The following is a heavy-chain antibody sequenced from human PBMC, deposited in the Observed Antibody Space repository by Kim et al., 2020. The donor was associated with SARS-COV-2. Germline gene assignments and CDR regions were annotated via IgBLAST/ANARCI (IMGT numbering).Heavy chain of an antibody. CDR2: IRGTGYGGTT. CDR3: SRLGNLAYCSGAGCYSLSLDGSDI. J-gene: IGHJ3*02. V-gene: IGHV3-49*03. Sequence: GGSLRLSCATSGITFGDYALSWFRQAPGKGLEWIGFIRGTGYGGTTEYAASVEGRFTISRDESKSIVYLQMNSLKSEDTAVYYCSRLGNLAYCSGAGCYSLSLDGSDIWGQGTMVTVSS. CDR1: GITFGDYA. D-gene: IGHD2-15*01.